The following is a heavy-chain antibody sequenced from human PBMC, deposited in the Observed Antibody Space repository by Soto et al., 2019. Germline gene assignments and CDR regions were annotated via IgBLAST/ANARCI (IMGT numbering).Heavy chain of an antibody. D-gene: IGHD5-18*01. CDR3: ARRGGGYSYGPLAYYYYYGMDV. CDR1: GFTFSSYA. Sequence: GALRLSCAASGFTFSSYAMHWVRQAPGKGLEWVAVISYDGSNKYYADSVKGRFTISRDNSKNTLYLQMNSLRAEDAAVYYCARRGGGYSYGPLAYYYYYGMDVWGQGTTVTVSS. J-gene: IGHJ6*02. CDR2: ISYDGSNK. V-gene: IGHV3-30-3*01.